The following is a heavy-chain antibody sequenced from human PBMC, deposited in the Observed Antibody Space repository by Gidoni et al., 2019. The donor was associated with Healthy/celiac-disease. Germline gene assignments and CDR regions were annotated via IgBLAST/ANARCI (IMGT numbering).Heavy chain of an antibody. CDR1: GGTFCSYA. J-gene: IGHJ4*02. CDR2: IIPLFGTA. CDR3: ARSSTSLAVAGTRCFDY. D-gene: IGHD6-19*01. V-gene: IGHV1-69*06. Sequence: QVQLVQSGAEVKKPGPSVKVSCQASGGTFCSYAISWVRQAPGQGLEWMGGIIPLFGTANYAQKFQGRVTITADKSTSTAYMELSSLRSEDTAVYYCARSSTSLAVAGTRCFDYWGQGTLVTVSS.